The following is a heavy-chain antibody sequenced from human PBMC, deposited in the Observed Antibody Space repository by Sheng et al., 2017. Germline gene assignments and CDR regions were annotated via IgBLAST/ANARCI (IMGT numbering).Heavy chain of an antibody. J-gene: IGHJ6*02. V-gene: IGHV4-61*01. Sequence: QVQLQESGPGLVKPSETLSLTCTVSGGSVTSGSYYWTWIRQPPGKTLEYIGNIYYTGSTNYNPSLQSRVSISVDTSKNQFSLRLNSVNSADTAVYYCAAYCSAASCHFPKSYYGMDIWGQGTTGHRSP. CDR1: GGSVTSGSYY. CDR2: IYYTGST. CDR3: AAYCSAASCHFPKSYYGMDI. D-gene: IGHD2-15*01.